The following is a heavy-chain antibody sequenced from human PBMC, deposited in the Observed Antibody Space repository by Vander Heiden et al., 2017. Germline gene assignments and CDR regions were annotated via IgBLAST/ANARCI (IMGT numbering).Heavy chain of an antibody. CDR2: IWYDGSNK. Sequence: QVQLVESGGGVVQPGRSLRLSCAASGFTFSSYGMHWVRPVPGKGLEWVAVIWYDGSNKYYADSVKGRFTISRDNSKNTLYLQMNSLRAEDTAVYYCAREAPPDYYGSGSYFDYWGQGTLVTVSS. CDR1: GFTFSSYG. CDR3: AREAPPDYYGSGSYFDY. D-gene: IGHD3-10*01. J-gene: IGHJ4*02. V-gene: IGHV3-33*01.